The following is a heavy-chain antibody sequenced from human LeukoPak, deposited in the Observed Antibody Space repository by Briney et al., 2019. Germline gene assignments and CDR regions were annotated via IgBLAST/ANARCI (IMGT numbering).Heavy chain of an antibody. D-gene: IGHD3-10*01. CDR2: IYTSGST. Sequence: SETLSLNCTVSGGSIRGGSYYWGWIRQPPGKGLEWIGCIYTSGSTYYNPSLKSRVTISLDKSRNHFSLNLEPATAADTAVYFCARSASGTYSIRDWLDPWGQGTLVTVSS. CDR1: GGSIRGGSYY. V-gene: IGHV4-39*02. J-gene: IGHJ5*02. CDR3: ARSASGTYSIRDWLDP.